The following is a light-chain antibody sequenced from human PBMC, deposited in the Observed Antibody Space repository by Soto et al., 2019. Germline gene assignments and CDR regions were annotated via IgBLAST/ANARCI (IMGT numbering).Light chain of an antibody. CDR2: GAS. CDR1: QSVSSY. J-gene: IGKJ1*01. CDR3: QQYNNWPRT. V-gene: IGKV3-15*01. Sequence: EVVLTQSPVTLSLSPGEIATLSFSASQSVSSYLAWYQQKPGQAPRLLIYGASTSATGIPARFSGSGSGTEFTLTISSLQSEDFALYYCQQYNNWPRTFGQGTKVDI.